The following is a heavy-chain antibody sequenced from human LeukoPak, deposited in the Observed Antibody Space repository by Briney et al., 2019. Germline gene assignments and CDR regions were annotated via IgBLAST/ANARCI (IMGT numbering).Heavy chain of an antibody. CDR1: GGSFSGYY. V-gene: IGHV4-34*01. J-gene: IGHJ4*02. CDR2: INHSGST. Sequence: PSETLPLTCAVYGGSFSGYYWSWIRQPPGKGLEWIGEINHSGSTNYNPSLKSRVTISVDTSKNQFSLKLSSVTAPDTAVYYCARGRGYSYNIFDYWGQGTLVTVSS. D-gene: IGHD5-18*01. CDR3: ARGRGYSYNIFDY.